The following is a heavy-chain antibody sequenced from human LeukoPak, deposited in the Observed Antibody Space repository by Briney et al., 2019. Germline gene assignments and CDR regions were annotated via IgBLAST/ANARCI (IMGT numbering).Heavy chain of an antibody. D-gene: IGHD1-26*01. Sequence: PSETLSLTCTISGGSISSYYRSWIRQPPGKGLEWIGYIYYSGSTNYNPSLKSRVTISVDTSKSQFSLKLSSVTAADTAVYYCARALKLGKDAFDIWGQGTMVTVSS. CDR1: GGSISSYY. V-gene: IGHV4-59*01. J-gene: IGHJ3*02. CDR3: ARALKLGKDAFDI. CDR2: IYYSGST.